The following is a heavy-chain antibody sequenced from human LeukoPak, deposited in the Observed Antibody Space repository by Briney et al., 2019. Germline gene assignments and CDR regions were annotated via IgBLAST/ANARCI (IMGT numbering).Heavy chain of an antibody. J-gene: IGHJ4*02. CDR1: GFTFSRYT. V-gene: IGHV3-21*01. D-gene: IGHD6-13*01. CDR2: ISSTSSDI. CDR3: ARAGSYSTLDY. Sequence: GGSLRLSCAASGFTFSRYTLNWVRQAPGKGLEWVSSISSTSSDIYYADSVKGRFTISRDNAKNSLILQMNSLRAEDTAVYYCARAGSYSTLDYWGQGTLVPVSS.